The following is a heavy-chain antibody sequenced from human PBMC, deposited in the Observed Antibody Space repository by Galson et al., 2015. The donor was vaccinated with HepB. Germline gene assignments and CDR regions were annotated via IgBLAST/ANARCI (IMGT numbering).Heavy chain of an antibody. D-gene: IGHD3-22*01. CDR2: ISSSSSYI. J-gene: IGHJ4*02. CDR1: GFTFSSYS. V-gene: IGHV3-21*01. CDR3: ARVYGRRDSSGYYRFPPDY. Sequence: SLRLSCAASGFTFSSYSMNWVRQAPGKGLEWVSSISSSSSYIYYADSVKGRFTISRDNAKNSLYLQMNSLRAEDTAVYYCARVYGRRDSSGYYRFPPDYWGQGTLVTVSS.